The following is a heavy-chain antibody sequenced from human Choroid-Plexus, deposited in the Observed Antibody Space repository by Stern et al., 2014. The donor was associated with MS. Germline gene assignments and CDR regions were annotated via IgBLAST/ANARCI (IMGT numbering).Heavy chain of an antibody. Sequence: VQLVESGGGVVQPGRPLRLSCAASGFTFGSCAKHWVRQAPGKGLEWVAGVSYDGSNKYYADSVKGRFTVSRDNSQNTLYMQMSSLRAEDTAVYYCAKDRQYLTYFFDHWGQGSLVTVSS. CDR1: GFTFGSCA. J-gene: IGHJ5*02. CDR3: AKDRQYLTYFFDH. V-gene: IGHV3-30*18. CDR2: VSYDGSNK. D-gene: IGHD2-8*01.